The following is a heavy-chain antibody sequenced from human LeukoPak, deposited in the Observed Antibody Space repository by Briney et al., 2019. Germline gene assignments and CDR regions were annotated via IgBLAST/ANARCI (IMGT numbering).Heavy chain of an antibody. D-gene: IGHD4-17*01. J-gene: IGHJ6*03. CDR1: GYTFTSYG. CDR3: ARYYGDYFGYYMDV. Sequence: VASVKVSCKASGYTFTSYGISWVRQAPGQGLEWMGWISAYNGNTNYAQKLQGRVTMTTDTSTSTAYMELRSLRSDDTAVYYCARYYGDYFGYYMDVWGKGTTVTVSS. CDR2: ISAYNGNT. V-gene: IGHV1-18*01.